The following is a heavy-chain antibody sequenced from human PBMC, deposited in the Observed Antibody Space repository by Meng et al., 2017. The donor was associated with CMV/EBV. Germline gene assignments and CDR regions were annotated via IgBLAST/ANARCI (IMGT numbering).Heavy chain of an antibody. J-gene: IGHJ6*02. CDR3: ARVRGSSWYDEVDYYYNYGMDV. Sequence: GESLKISCAASGFTFSSYSMNWVRQAPGKGLEWVSSISSSSSYIYYADSVKGRFTISRDNAKNSLYLQMNSLRAEDTAVYYCARVRGSSWYDEVDYYYNYGMDVWGQGTTVTVSS. D-gene: IGHD6-13*01. V-gene: IGHV3-21*01. CDR2: ISSSSSYI. CDR1: GFTFSSYS.